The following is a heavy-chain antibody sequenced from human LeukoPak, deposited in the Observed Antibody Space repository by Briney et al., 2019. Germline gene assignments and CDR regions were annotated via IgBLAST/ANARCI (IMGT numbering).Heavy chain of an antibody. CDR2: IKQDGSEK. Sequence: PGGSLRLSCAASGFIFSNYWMSWVRQAPGKGLEWVANIKQDGSEKYYVDSVKGRFTISRDNAKNSLYVQMNSLRAEDTAVYYCARGYSRFDYWGQGTLVTVSS. CDR3: ARGYSRFDY. CDR1: GFIFSNYW. V-gene: IGHV3-7*04. J-gene: IGHJ4*02. D-gene: IGHD4-11*01.